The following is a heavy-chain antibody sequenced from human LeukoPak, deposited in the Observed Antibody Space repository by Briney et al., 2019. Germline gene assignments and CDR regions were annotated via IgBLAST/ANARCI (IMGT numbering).Heavy chain of an antibody. J-gene: IGHJ4*02. CDR1: GGSISSSSYY. CDR3: ASSITMVRGPLND. CDR2: IYYSGST. V-gene: IGHV4-39*07. D-gene: IGHD3-10*01. Sequence: EPSETLSLTCTVSGGSISSSSYYWGWIRQPPGKGLEWIGSIYYSGSTYYNPSLKSRVTISVDTSKNQFSLKLSSVTAADTAVYYCASSITMVRGPLNDWGQGTLVTVSS.